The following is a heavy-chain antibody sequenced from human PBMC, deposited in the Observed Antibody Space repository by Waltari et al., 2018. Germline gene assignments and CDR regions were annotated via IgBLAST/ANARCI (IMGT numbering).Heavy chain of an antibody. D-gene: IGHD1-26*01. V-gene: IGHV3-48*03. CDR1: GFSLNGYE. CDR3: ARNLGARYYYYGMDV. J-gene: IGHJ6*02. Sequence: EVELVESGGAMVQPGGSLRVSCVASGFSLNGYEMNWVRQAPGKGPEWISYISSVGGAIYYADSVKGRFTISRDNSKNSLYLQMDSLRVEDTAVYYCARNLGARYYYYGMDVWGLGTTVTVSS. CDR2: ISSVGGAI.